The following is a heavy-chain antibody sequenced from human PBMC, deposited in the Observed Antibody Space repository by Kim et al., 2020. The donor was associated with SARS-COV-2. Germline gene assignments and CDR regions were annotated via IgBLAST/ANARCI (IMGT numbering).Heavy chain of an antibody. V-gene: IGHV3-30-3*01. J-gene: IGHJ4*02. Sequence: GGSLRLSCAASGFTFSSYAMHWVRQAPGKGLEWVAVISYDGSNKYYADSVKGRFTISRDNSKNTLYLQMNSLRAEDTAVYYCARDQPETYYYGSGRAGPRFDYWGQGTLVTVSS. CDR3: ARDQPETYYYGSGRAGPRFDY. D-gene: IGHD3-10*01. CDR1: GFTFSSYA. CDR2: ISYDGSNK.